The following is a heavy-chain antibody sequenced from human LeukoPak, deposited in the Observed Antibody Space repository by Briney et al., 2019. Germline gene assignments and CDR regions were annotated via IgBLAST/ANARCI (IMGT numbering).Heavy chain of an antibody. CDR2: IDHSGST. V-gene: IGHV4-34*01. CDR1: GGSFSGYY. CDR3: ARGRDTAMVVYYYYYGMDV. Sequence: TSETLSLTCAVYGGSFSGYYWSWIRQPPGKGLEWIGEIDHSGSTNYNPALKSRVTISVDTSKNQFSLKLSSVTAADTDVYYCARGRDTAMVVYYYYYGMDVWGQGTTVTVSS. D-gene: IGHD5-18*01. J-gene: IGHJ6*02.